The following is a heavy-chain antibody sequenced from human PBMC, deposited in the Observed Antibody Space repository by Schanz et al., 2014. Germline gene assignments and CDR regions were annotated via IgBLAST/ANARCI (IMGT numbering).Heavy chain of an antibody. CDR2: ILYDGSNK. J-gene: IGHJ6*02. CDR3: AKIWKAHHLTGRPGWSDGMDV. Sequence: QVQLVESGGGVVQPGRSLRLSCAASGFTFSSYGMHWVRQAPGKGLEWVAVILYDGSNKFYADSVRGRFTVSRDNSKNTLFLQMNSLRVEDTAIYYCAKIWKAHHLTGRPGWSDGMDVWGQGTTV. D-gene: IGHD3-3*01. CDR1: GFTFSSYG. V-gene: IGHV3-30*18.